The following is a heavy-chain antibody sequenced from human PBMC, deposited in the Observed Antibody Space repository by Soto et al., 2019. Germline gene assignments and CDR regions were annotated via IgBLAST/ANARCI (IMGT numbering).Heavy chain of an antibody. Sequence: ESGPTLVNPTQTLTLTCTFSGFSLSTSGVGVGWIRQPPGKALEWLALIYWDDDKRYSPSLESRLTITKDTSKNQVVLTMTNMDYVDTPTYSGAHPYPLTFRGVVVSGRFDPWGQGTLVTVSS. CDR2: IYWDDDK. D-gene: IGHD3-3*01. CDR1: GFSLSTSGVG. J-gene: IGHJ5*02. V-gene: IGHV2-5*02. CDR3: AHPYPLTFRGVVVSGRFDP.